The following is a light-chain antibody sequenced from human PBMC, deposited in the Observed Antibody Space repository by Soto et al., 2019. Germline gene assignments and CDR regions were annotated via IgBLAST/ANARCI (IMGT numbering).Light chain of an antibody. CDR2: TVS. Sequence: DIQMAQSPSTLSASVGDRVTITCRASQTISNWLAWYQQKPGKAPKFLIYTVSTLESGVPSRFSGAGSGTEFSLTISCLQPDDFATYYCQQYKTYPWTFGQGTKV. V-gene: IGKV1-5*03. CDR1: QTISNW. CDR3: QQYKTYPWT. J-gene: IGKJ1*01.